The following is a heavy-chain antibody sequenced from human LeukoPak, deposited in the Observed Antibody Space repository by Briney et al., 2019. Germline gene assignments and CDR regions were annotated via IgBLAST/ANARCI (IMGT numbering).Heavy chain of an antibody. CDR3: ARGRYYGSGSLSWFDP. V-gene: IGHV5-51*01. CDR1: GYSFTTYW. J-gene: IGHJ5*02. D-gene: IGHD3-10*01. Sequence: GESLKISCKGSGYSFTTYWIGWMRQMPGKGLECMGIIYPGDSDTRYSPSFQGQVTISADKSITTAYLQWSSLKASDTAMYYCARGRYYGSGSLSWFDPWGQGTLVTVSS. CDR2: IYPGDSDT.